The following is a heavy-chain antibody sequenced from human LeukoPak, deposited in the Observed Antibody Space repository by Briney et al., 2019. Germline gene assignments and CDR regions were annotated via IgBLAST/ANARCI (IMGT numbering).Heavy chain of an antibody. CDR2: VSHGDGST. D-gene: IGHD6-6*01. CDR1: GFTFSSYA. J-gene: IGHJ4*02. CDR3: ARKSLATRAMDF. Sequence: GGSLRLSCAASGFTFSSYAMNWVRQVPGKGLEWVSAVSHGDGSTFYADSVKGRFIISRDNSKNTLYLHMNSLSAEDTAIYYCARKSLATRAMDFWGQGTLVTVSS. V-gene: IGHV3-23*01.